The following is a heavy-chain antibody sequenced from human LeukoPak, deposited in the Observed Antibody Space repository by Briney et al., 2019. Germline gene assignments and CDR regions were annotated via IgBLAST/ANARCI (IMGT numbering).Heavy chain of an antibody. CDR3: AKALDYGDYPSFVDY. CDR1: GFTFSSYG. J-gene: IGHJ4*02. CDR2: ISGSGGST. Sequence: GGSLRLSCAASGFTFSSYGMHWVRQAPGKGLEWVSAISGSGGSTYYADSVKGRFTISRDNSKNTLYLQMNSLRAEDTAVYYCAKALDYGDYPSFVDYWGQGTLVTVSS. D-gene: IGHD4-17*01. V-gene: IGHV3-23*01.